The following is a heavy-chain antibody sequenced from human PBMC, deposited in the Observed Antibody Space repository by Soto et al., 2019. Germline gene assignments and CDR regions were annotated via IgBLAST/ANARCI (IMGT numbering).Heavy chain of an antibody. J-gene: IGHJ5*02. CDR2: INHSGST. D-gene: IGHD3-16*01. CDR3: ARTSMGERRVWVDRHNWFDP. Sequence: SETLSLTCAVYGGSFSGYYWSWIRQPPGKXLEWIGEINHSGSTNYNPSLKSRVTISVDTSKNQFSLKLSSVTAADTAVYYCARTSMGERRVWVDRHNWFDPWGQGTLVTVSS. CDR1: GGSFSGYY. V-gene: IGHV4-34*01.